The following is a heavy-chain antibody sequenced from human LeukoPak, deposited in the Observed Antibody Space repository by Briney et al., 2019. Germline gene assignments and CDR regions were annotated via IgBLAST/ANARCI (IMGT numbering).Heavy chain of an antibody. CDR3: ARPSAGVATMGNYYYYGMDV. D-gene: IGHD5-12*01. CDR1: GVTFSSYA. Sequence: GRPLRLSCVASGVTFSSYAMHWVRQAPGKGLEGVAVISYDGSNKYYADSVKGRFTISRDNSKNTLYLQMNSLRAEDTAVYYCARPSAGVATMGNYYYYGMDVWGKGTTVTVSS. J-gene: IGHJ6*04. CDR2: ISYDGSNK. V-gene: IGHV3-30*04.